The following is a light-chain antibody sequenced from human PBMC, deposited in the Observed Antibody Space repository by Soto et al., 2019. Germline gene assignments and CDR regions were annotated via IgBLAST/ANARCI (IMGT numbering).Light chain of an antibody. Sequence: AIRMTQSPSSFSASTGDRVTITCRASQGIISYLSWYQQKPGTAPKLLIYAASTLQSGVPSRFSGSGSGTDFTLTISCLQSEDFATYYCQQYYSYPITFGQGTRLEIK. J-gene: IGKJ5*01. CDR2: AAS. V-gene: IGKV1-8*01. CDR3: QQYYSYPIT. CDR1: QGIISY.